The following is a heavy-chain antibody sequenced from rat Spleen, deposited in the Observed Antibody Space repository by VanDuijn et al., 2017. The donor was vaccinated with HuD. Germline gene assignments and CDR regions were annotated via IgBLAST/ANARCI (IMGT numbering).Heavy chain of an antibody. D-gene: IGHD1-11*01. J-gene: IGHJ2*01. CDR3: ATTPEGLDY. CDR1: GFTFSDYN. Sequence: EVQLVESGGGLVQPGRSLKLSCAASGFTFSDYNMAWVRQAPKKGLEWVATISYDGSSTYYRDSVKGRFTISRDNAKSTLYLQMDSLRSEDTATYYCATTPEGLDYWGQGVMVTVSS. V-gene: IGHV5-7*01. CDR2: ISYDGSST.